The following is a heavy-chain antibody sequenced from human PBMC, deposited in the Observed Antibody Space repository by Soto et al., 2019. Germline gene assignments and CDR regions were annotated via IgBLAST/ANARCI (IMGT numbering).Heavy chain of an antibody. CDR2: IYYSGST. D-gene: IGHD6-13*01. J-gene: IGHJ4*02. Sequence: QLQLQESGPGLVKPSETLSLTCTVSGGSISSSSYYWGWIRQPPGKGLEWIGSIYYSGSTYYNPSLKSRVTISVDTSKNQFSLKLSSVTAADTAVYYCAIDEQQQLPTFWGQGTLVTVSS. CDR1: GGSISSSSYY. CDR3: AIDEQQQLPTF. V-gene: IGHV4-39*02.